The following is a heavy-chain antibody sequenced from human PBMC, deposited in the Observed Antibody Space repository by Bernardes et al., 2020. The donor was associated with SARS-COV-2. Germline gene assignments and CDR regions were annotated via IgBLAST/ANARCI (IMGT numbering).Heavy chain of an antibody. J-gene: IGHJ6*02. V-gene: IGHV1-46*01. CDR2: INPSGGST. D-gene: IGHD4-17*01. Sequence: ASVKVSCKASGYTFTSYYMHWVRQAPGQGLEWMGIINPSGGSTSYAQKFQGRVTMTRDTSTSTVYMELSSLRSEDTAVYYCARDFTVTMRGDYYYGMDVWGPGTTVTVSS. CDR3: ARDFTVTMRGDYYYGMDV. CDR1: GYTFTSYY.